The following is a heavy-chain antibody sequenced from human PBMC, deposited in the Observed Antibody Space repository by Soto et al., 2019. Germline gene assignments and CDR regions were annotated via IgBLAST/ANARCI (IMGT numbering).Heavy chain of an antibody. J-gene: IGHJ6*02. CDR2: IWYDGSNK. CDR1: GFTFSSYG. Sequence: LRLSCAASGFTFSSYGMHWVRQAPGKGLEWVAVIWYDGSNKYYADSVKGRFTISRDNSKNTLYLQMNSLRAEDTAVYYCARDTVTTPYYSGMDVWGQGTTVTVSS. D-gene: IGHD4-17*01. CDR3: ARDTVTTPYYSGMDV. V-gene: IGHV3-33*01.